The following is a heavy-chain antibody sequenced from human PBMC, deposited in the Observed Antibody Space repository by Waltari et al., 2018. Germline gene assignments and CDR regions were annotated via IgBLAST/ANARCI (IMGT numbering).Heavy chain of an antibody. CDR1: GFSLSTSGVG. Sequence: QITLKESGPTLVKPTQTLTLTCTFSGFSLSTSGVGVGWIRQPPGKALEWLALSYWNDDKRYSPSLKSRLTITKDTSKNQVVLTMTNMDPVDTATYYCAHRSAVAGTHVLTKNPGVGLSFDPWGQGTLVTVSS. CDR2: SYWNDDK. D-gene: IGHD6-19*01. J-gene: IGHJ5*02. CDR3: AHRSAVAGTHVLTKNPGVGLSFDP. V-gene: IGHV2-5*01.